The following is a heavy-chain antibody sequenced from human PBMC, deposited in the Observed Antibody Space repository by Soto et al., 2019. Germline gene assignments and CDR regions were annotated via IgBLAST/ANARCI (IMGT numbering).Heavy chain of an antibody. V-gene: IGHV3-21*01. J-gene: IGHJ5*02. CDR3: VSAIFGVVPWFDP. CDR1: GFTFSSYS. D-gene: IGHD3-3*01. CDR2: ISSSSYI. Sequence: PGGSLRLSCAASGFTFSSYSMNWVRQAPGKGLEWVSSISSSSYIYYADSVKGRFTISRDNAKNSLYLQMNSLRAEDTAVYYCVSAIFGVVPWFDPWGQGTLVTVSS.